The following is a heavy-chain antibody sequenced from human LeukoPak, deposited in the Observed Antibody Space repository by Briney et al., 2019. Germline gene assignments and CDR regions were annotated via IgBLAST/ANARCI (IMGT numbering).Heavy chain of an antibody. D-gene: IGHD5-18*01. V-gene: IGHV3-49*04. CDR1: LFTLCEHA. CDR3: TRGPIQLWIHNGMDV. J-gene: IGHJ6*02. CDR2: IRSKAYGGTT. Sequence: GGALRLSSTASLFTLCEHALSWVRAALGEGVEWGGFIRSKAYGGTTAYAASVKGSFTISRDDSKSIAYLQMNSLKTEDTAVYYCTRGPIQLWIHNGMDVWGQGTTVTVSS.